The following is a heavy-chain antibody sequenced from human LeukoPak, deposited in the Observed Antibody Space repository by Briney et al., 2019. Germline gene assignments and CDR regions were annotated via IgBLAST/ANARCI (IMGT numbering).Heavy chain of an antibody. CDR1: GFTFGDYA. CDR2: VVGSGVTT. CDR3: AKTGGAQWGFDH. Sequence: GGSLRLSCATSGFTFGDYAMSWVRQAPGKGLEWVSIVVGSGVTTFHADSVQGRFTISRDNSKNTLYLQMNSLRAEDTAVYYCAKTGGAQWGFDHWGQGTLVTVSS. V-gene: IGHV3-23*01. D-gene: IGHD7-27*01. J-gene: IGHJ4*02.